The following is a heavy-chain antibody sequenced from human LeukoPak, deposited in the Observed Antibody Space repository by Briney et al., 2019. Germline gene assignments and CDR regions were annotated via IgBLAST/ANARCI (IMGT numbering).Heavy chain of an antibody. J-gene: IGHJ3*02. V-gene: IGHV4-59*01. Sequence: SETLSLTCTVSGGSISSYYWSWIRQPPGKGLEWIGYIYYSGSTNYNPSLKSRVTISVDTSKNQFSLKPSSVTAADTAVYYCARACYYYDSSDAFDIWGQGTMVTVSS. CDR1: GGSISSYY. CDR2: IYYSGST. CDR3: ARACYYYDSSDAFDI. D-gene: IGHD3-22*01.